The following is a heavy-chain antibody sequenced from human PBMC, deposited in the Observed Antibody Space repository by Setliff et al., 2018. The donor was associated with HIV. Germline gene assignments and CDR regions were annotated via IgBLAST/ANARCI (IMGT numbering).Heavy chain of an antibody. CDR3: ARSRTSRGYYGVTGDGMDV. CDR1: NGSISSGTFY. D-gene: IGHD3-22*01. Sequence: SETLSLTCTVSNGSISSGTFYWNWIRQPAGKGLEWIGRINTSGSTNYNPSLKSRVTISVDKSQNQFSLKLNSVTTADTAVYYCARSRTSRGYYGVTGDGMDVWGQGTTVTVSS. CDR2: INTSGST. V-gene: IGHV4-61*02. J-gene: IGHJ6*02.